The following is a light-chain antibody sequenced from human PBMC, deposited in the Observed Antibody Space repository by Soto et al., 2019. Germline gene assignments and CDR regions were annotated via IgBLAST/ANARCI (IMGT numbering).Light chain of an antibody. CDR2: DVS. J-gene: IGLJ1*01. CDR1: SSDFGGYNY. CDR3: CSYAGTFYV. V-gene: IGLV2-11*01. Sequence: QPVLTQPRSVSGSPGQSVTISCTGTSSDFGGYNYVSWYQHHPGKAPKLMIYDVSERPSGVPDRFSGSKSGNTASLTISGLQAEDEADYYRCSYAGTFYVFGTGTKVTVL.